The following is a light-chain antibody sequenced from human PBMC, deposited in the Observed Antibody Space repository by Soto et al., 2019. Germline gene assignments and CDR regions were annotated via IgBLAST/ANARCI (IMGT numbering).Light chain of an antibody. J-gene: IGLJ2*01. Sequence: QSVLTQPRSVSGSPGQSVTISCTGTSSDVGGYDFVSWYQQYPGKAPKLMIYDVTKRPSGVPDRFSGSKSGNTASLTISGLQTEDEADYFCCSYAGSYTLTFAGGTKVTVL. V-gene: IGLV2-11*01. CDR3: CSYAGSYTLT. CDR2: DVT. CDR1: SSDVGGYDF.